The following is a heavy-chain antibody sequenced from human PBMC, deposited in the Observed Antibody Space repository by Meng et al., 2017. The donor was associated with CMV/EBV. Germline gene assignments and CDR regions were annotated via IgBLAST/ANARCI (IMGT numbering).Heavy chain of an antibody. CDR1: GGSISSSSYY. CDR2: IYYSGST. V-gene: IGHV4-61*05. D-gene: IGHD3-3*01. J-gene: IGHJ5*02. CDR3: ARASITIFGVVIPNWFDP. Sequence: SETLSLTCTVSGGSISSSSYYWGWIRQPPGKGLEWIGYIYYSGSTNYNPSLKSRVTISVDTSKNQFSLKLSSVTAADTAVYYCARASITIFGVVIPNWFDPWGQGTLVTVSS.